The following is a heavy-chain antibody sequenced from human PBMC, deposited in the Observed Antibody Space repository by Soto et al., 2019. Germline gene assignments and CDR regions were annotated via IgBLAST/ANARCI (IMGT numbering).Heavy chain of an antibody. CDR1: GGSISSSSYY. D-gene: IGHD6-13*01. CDR3: ARHYPQGIAAADWFDP. CDR2: IYYSGST. J-gene: IGHJ5*02. Sequence: SGTLSLTCTVSGGSISSSSYYWGWIRQPPGKGLEWIGSIYYSGSTYYNPSLKSRVTISVDTSKNQFSLKLSSVTAADTAVYYCARHYPQGIAAADWFDPWGQGTLVTVSS. V-gene: IGHV4-39*01.